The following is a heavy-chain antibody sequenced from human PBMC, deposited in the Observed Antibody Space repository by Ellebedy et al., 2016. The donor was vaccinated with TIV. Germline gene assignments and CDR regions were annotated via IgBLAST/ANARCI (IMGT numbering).Heavy chain of an antibody. D-gene: IGHD4-17*01. Sequence: GESLKISCAASRFSFSSYWMTWVRQAPGKGLEWVANIRQDGSEKYYVDSVTGRFTISRDHAKNSLYLQMNSLRTEDTAVYYCATDGSYGDYLSPTHAFVMWGQGTLVTVSA. J-gene: IGHJ3*02. CDR1: RFSFSSYW. CDR3: ATDGSYGDYLSPTHAFVM. V-gene: IGHV3-7*01. CDR2: IRQDGSEK.